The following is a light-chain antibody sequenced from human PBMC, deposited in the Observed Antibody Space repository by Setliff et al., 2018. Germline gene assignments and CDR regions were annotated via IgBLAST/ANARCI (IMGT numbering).Light chain of an antibody. CDR3: SSYAGSNNFPYV. J-gene: IGLJ1*01. CDR1: SSNIGSNT. V-gene: IGLV1-44*01. CDR2: RNN. Sequence: QSVLTQPPSASGTPGQRVTISCSGSSSNIGSNTVNWYQQLPGTAPKLLIYRNNQRPSGVPDRFSGSKSGNTASLTVSGLQAEDEADYYCSSYAGSNNFPYVFGTGTKVTVL.